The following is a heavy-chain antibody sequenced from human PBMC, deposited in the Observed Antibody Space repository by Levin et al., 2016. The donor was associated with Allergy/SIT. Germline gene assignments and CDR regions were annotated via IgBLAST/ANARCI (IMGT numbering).Heavy chain of an antibody. D-gene: IGHD2-2*01. J-gene: IGHJ3*02. Sequence: WIRQPPGKGLEWIGYIYYSGSTYYNPSLKSRVTISVDTSKNQFSLKLSSVTAADTAVYYCARGCSSTSCLVPFDIWGQGTMVTVSS. CDR3: ARGCSSTSCLVPFDI. CDR2: IYYSGST. V-gene: IGHV4-31*02.